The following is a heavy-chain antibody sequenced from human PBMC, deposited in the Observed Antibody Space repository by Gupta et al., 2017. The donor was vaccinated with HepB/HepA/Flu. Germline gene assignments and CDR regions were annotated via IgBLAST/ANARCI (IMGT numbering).Heavy chain of an antibody. CDR1: GDSVSSNSAA. D-gene: IGHD2-2*01. J-gene: IGHJ6*03. CDR2: TYYRPKWYN. Sequence: QVQLQQSGPGLVKPSQTLSLTCAISGDSVSSNSAAWNWIRQSPSRGLEWLGRTYYRPKWYNDYAVSVKSRITINPDTSKNQFSLQLNSVTPEDTAVYYCARDIVVVPAAVRWYYYYYMDVWGKGTTVTVSS. V-gene: IGHV6-1*01. CDR3: ARDIVVVPAAVRWYYYYYMDV.